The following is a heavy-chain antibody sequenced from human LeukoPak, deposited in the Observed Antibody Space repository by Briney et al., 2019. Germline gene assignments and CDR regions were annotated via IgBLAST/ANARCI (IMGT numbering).Heavy chain of an antibody. CDR1: GFTFSSYS. V-gene: IGHV3-7*01. Sequence: GGSLRLSCAASGFTFSSYSMNWVRQAPGKGLEWVANIKQDRSEKYYVDSVKGRFTISRDNAKNSLYLQMNSLRAEDTAVYYCARVPISPTVTSDYWGQGTLVTVSS. D-gene: IGHD4-17*01. CDR3: ARVPISPTVTSDY. CDR2: IKQDRSEK. J-gene: IGHJ4*02.